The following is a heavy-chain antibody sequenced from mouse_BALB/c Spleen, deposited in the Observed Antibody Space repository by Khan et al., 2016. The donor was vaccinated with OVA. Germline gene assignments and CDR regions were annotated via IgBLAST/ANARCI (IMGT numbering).Heavy chain of an antibody. CDR1: GYTFTTYW. J-gene: IGHJ2*01. V-gene: IGHV1-7*01. CDR3: TRDRIDY. Sequence: VQLQQSGAELAKPGASVKMSCKASGYTFTTYWMHWVKQRPGQGLEWIGYINPTSGYTDYNEKFKDRALLSADKSSSPAYMQLSSLTSEDSAVYYCTRDRIDYWGQGTTLTVSS. CDR2: INPTSGYT.